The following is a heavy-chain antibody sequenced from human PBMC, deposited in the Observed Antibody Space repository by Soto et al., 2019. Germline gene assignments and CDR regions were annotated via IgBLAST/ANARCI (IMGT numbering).Heavy chain of an antibody. J-gene: IGHJ6*02. CDR1: GFTFSSYA. D-gene: IGHD3-10*01. Sequence: GGSLRLSCAASGFTFSSYAMHWVRQAPGKGLEWVAVISYDGSNKYYADSVKGRFTISRDNSKNTLYLQMNSLRAEDTAVYYCARDRERFRELLSTYGMDVWGHGINVTVYS. V-gene: IGHV3-30-3*01. CDR2: ISYDGSNK. CDR3: ARDRERFRELLSTYGMDV.